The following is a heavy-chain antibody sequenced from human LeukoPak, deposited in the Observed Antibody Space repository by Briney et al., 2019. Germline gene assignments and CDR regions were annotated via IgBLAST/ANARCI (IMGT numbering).Heavy chain of an antibody. J-gene: IGHJ4*02. Sequence: ASVKVSCKASGYTFTGYYMHWVRQAPGQGLEWMGWINPNSGGTNYAQKFQGRVTMTRDTSISSAYMELSRLRSDDTAVYYCASSHKGAAVEDYWGQGTLATVSS. CDR2: INPNSGGT. CDR1: GYTFTGYY. V-gene: IGHV1-2*02. D-gene: IGHD6-13*01. CDR3: ASSHKGAAVEDY.